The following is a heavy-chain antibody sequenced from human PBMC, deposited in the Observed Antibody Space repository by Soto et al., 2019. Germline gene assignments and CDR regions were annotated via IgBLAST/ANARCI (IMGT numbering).Heavy chain of an antibody. CDR2: IYYSGST. J-gene: IGHJ4*02. CDR3: ARGPRSGYFPPFDY. CDR1: GGSISSGGYY. V-gene: IGHV4-31*03. D-gene: IGHD3-22*01. Sequence: SETLSLTCTVSGGSISSGGYYWSWILHHPGKGLEWIGYIYYSGSTYYNPSLKSRVTISVDTSKNQFSLKLSSVTAADTAVYYCARGPRSGYFPPFDYWGQGTLVTVSS.